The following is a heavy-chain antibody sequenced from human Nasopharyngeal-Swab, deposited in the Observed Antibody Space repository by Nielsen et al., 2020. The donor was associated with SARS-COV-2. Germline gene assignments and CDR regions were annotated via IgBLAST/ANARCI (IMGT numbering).Heavy chain of an antibody. V-gene: IGHV3-21*01. CDR3: ARRYSDYILGSYTPNGMDV. D-gene: IGHD3-16*01. CDR2: ISSSSSYI. Sequence: WIRQPPGKGLEWVSSISSSSSYIYYADSVKGRFTISRDNAKNSLYLQMNSLRADDTAVYYCARRYSDYILGSYTPNGMDVWGQGTTVTVSS. J-gene: IGHJ6*02.